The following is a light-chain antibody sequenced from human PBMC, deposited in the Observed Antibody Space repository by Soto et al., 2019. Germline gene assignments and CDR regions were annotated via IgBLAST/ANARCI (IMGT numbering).Light chain of an antibody. CDR1: QSVSSY. Sequence: EIVLTQSPATLSLSTGERATLSCRASQSVSSYLAWYQQKPGQAPRLLIYDASSRATGLPARFSGSGSGTDFTLTISRLELFFIDMATSEMYT. CDR2: DAS. J-gene: IGKJ2*01. V-gene: IGKV3-11*01. CDR3: EMYT.